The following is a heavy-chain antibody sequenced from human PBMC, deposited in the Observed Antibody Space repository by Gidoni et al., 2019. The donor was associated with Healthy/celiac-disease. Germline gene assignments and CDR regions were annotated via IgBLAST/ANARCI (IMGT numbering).Heavy chain of an antibody. D-gene: IGHD3-22*01. CDR2: ISWNSGSI. V-gene: IGHV3-9*01. CDR3: AKEDAHYYYDSSGYYLYNYFDY. J-gene: IGHJ4*02. CDR1: GFTFDDYA. Sequence: EVQLVESGGGLVQPGRSLRLSCAASGFTFDDYAMHCVRQAPGKGLEWVSGISWNSGSIGYADSVKGRFTISRDNAKNSLYLQMISLRAEDTALYYCAKEDAHYYYDSSGYYLYNYFDYWGQGTLVTVSS.